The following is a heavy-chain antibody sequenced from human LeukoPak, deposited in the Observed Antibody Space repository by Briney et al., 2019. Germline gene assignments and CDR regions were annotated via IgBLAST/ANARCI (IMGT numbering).Heavy chain of an antibody. CDR1: GFTFSSYA. J-gene: IGHJ4*02. CDR3: AKDPRAVAGTFDS. V-gene: IGHV3-23*01. D-gene: IGHD6-19*01. CDR2: ISCSCVST. Sequence: GGSLRLSCAASGFTFSSYAMSWVRQAPGEGLEWVSAISCSCVSTYYADSVKGRFTISRDNSKNTLYLQMNSLRAADPAVYYCAKDPRAVAGTFDSWGQGTLVTASP.